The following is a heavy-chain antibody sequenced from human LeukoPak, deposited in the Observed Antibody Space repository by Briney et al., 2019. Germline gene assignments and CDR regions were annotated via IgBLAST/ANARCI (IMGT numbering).Heavy chain of an antibody. D-gene: IGHD3-10*01. CDR3: ARDRGLLWFGELSDGMDV. Sequence: GASVKVSCKASGYTFTGYYMHWVRQAPGQGLEWMGWINPNSGGTNYAQKFQGWVTMTRDTSISTAYMELSRLRSDDTAVYYCARDRGLLWFGELSDGMDVWGQGTTVTVSS. V-gene: IGHV1-2*04. J-gene: IGHJ6*02. CDR2: INPNSGGT. CDR1: GYTFTGYY.